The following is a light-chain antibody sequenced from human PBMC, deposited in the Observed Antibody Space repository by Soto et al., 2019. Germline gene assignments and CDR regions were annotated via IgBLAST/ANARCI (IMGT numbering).Light chain of an antibody. CDR3: TSWTTNNIPYV. Sequence: QSALTQPASVSGSPGQSISLSCTGSSSDVGGYNYVSWYQQHPGEAPKLLIYEVTHRPSGVSDRFSGSKSGSTASLTISGPQTDDEADYYCTSWTTNNIPYVFGTGTKLTVL. V-gene: IGLV2-14*03. CDR1: SSDVGGYNY. J-gene: IGLJ1*01. CDR2: EVT.